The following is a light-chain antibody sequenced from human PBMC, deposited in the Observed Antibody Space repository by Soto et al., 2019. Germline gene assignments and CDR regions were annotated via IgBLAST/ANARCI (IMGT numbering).Light chain of an antibody. CDR3: QKYNSAPRT. CDR2: AAS. Sequence: DIPMTQSPSSLSASVGDRDTITCRTSQGISSYLAWYQQKPGTVPKLLIYAASTLQSGVPSRFSGSGSGTDFTLTISSLQPEDVATYYCQKYNSAPRTFGQGTKVEIK. V-gene: IGKV1-27*01. CDR1: QGISSY. J-gene: IGKJ1*01.